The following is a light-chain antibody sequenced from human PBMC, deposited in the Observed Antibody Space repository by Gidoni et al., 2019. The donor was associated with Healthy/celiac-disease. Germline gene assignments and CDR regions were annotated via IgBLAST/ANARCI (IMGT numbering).Light chain of an antibody. CDR3: QSYDSSNWV. V-gene: IGLV6-57*02. J-gene: IGLJ3*02. Sequence: NFMLTQPHSVSESPGKTVTISCTGSSGSIASNYVQWYQQRPRSAPTTVIYEDNQRPSGVPSRFSGSIDSSSNSASLTISGLKTDDEADYYCQSYDSSNWVFGGGTKLTVL. CDR2: EDN. CDR1: SGSIASNY.